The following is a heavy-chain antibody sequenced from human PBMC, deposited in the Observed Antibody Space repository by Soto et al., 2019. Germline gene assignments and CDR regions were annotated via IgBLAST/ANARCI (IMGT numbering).Heavy chain of an antibody. D-gene: IGHD6-13*01. Sequence: SETLSLTCAVYGGSFSGYYWSWIRQPPGKGLEWIGEINHSGSTNYNPSLKSRVTISVDTSKNQFSLKLSSVTAADTAVYYCETIRGSPPPKAAAGTYYYYGMDVGGQGPRVPVSS. J-gene: IGHJ6*02. CDR2: INHSGST. CDR1: GGSFSGYY. V-gene: IGHV4-34*01. CDR3: ETIRGSPPPKAAAGTYYYYGMDV.